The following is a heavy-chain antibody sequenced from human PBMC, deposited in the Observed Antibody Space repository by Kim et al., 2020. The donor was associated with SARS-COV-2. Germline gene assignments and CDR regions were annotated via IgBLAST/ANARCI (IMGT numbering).Heavy chain of an antibody. Sequence: GGSLRLSCAASGFTFSSYGMHWVRQAPGKGLEWVAVIWYDGGNKYYADSVKGRFTISRDNSKNTLYLQMNSLRAEDTAVYYCAKGWIQLWSPFDYWGQGTLVTVSS. V-gene: IGHV3-33*06. J-gene: IGHJ4*02. CDR2: IWYDGGNK. D-gene: IGHD5-18*01. CDR1: GFTFSSYG. CDR3: AKGWIQLWSPFDY.